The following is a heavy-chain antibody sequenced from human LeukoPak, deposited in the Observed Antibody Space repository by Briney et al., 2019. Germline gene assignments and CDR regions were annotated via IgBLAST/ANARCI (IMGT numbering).Heavy chain of an antibody. CDR1: GGSISSYY. D-gene: IGHD2-15*01. J-gene: IGHJ3*02. Sequence: PSETLSLTCTVSGGSISSYYWSWIRQPPGKGLEWIGRIYTSGSTNYNPSLKSRVTMSVDTSKNQFSLKLSSVTAADTAVYYCARAGLGYCSGGSCSSAPLDAFDIWGQGTMVTVSS. CDR3: ARAGLGYCSGGSCSSAPLDAFDI. V-gene: IGHV4-4*07. CDR2: IYTSGST.